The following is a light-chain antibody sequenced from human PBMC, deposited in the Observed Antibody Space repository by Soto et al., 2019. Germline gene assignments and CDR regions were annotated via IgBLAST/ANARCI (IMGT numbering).Light chain of an antibody. V-gene: IGKV1-5*01. J-gene: IGKJ5*01. CDR2: DAS. CDR1: QSISSW. CDR3: QQYNSYSPVT. Sequence: DILMTQPPSALSVSVGDRAALTCRASQSISSWLAWYQQKPGKAPKLLIYDASSLASGVPSRFSGSGSGTEFTLTISSLQPDDFAAYYCQQYNSYSPVTFGQGTRLEIK.